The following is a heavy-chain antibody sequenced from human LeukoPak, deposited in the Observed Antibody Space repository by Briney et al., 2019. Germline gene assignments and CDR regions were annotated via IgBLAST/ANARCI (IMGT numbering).Heavy chain of an antibody. J-gene: IGHJ5*02. V-gene: IGHV3-30-3*01. D-gene: IGHD3-22*01. CDR3: ARDRKALLGYYDSSGYHNWFDP. CDR1: GFTFSSYA. Sequence: GGSLRLSCAASGFTFSSYATHWVRQAPGKGLEWVAVISYDGSNKYYADSVKGRFTISRDNSKNTLYLQMNSLRAEDTAVYYCARDRKALLGYYDSSGYHNWFDPWGQGTLVTVSS. CDR2: ISYDGSNK.